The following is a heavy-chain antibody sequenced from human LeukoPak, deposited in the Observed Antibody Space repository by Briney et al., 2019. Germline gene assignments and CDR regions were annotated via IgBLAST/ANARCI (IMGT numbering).Heavy chain of an antibody. D-gene: IGHD3-16*02. J-gene: IGHJ4*02. CDR1: GFTFSDYY. CDR3: AKERAGYTNPYYFDY. CDR2: ITSDGQT. Sequence: PGGSLRLSCAASGFTFSDYYMSWIRQAPGKGLEWVSSITSDGQTFYVGSVKGRFTVSRDNSKNTLYLQMNSLTAEDTAVYYCAKERAGYTNPYYFDYWGQGTLVTVSS. V-gene: IGHV3-53*01.